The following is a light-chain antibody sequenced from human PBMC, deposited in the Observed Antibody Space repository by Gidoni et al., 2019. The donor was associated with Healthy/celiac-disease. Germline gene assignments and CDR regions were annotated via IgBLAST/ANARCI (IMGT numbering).Light chain of an antibody. J-gene: IGKJ4*01. CDR1: QSVSSY. V-gene: IGKV3-11*01. CDR3: QQRSNWPGLT. CDR2: DAS. Sequence: EIVLTQSRATLSLSPGERATLSCRASQSVSSYLGWYQQKPGQAPRLLIYDASTRATGIPARFSGSGSGTDFTLTISSLEPEDFAVYYCQQRSNWPGLTFGGGTKVEIK.